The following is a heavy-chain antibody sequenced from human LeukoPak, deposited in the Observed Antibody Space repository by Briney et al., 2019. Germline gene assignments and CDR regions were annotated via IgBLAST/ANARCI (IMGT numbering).Heavy chain of an antibody. CDR1: GFSFSSFS. D-gene: IGHD6-19*01. CDR3: AKDMVAVDGGHYYYYMDV. J-gene: IGHJ6*03. Sequence: GGSLRLSCAASGFSFSSFSMNWVRQAPGKGLEWVSGISWNSGSIGYADSVKGRFTISRDNAKNSLYLQMNSLRAEDTALYYCAKDMVAVDGGHYYYYMDVWGKGTTVTISS. CDR2: ISWNSGSI. V-gene: IGHV3-9*01.